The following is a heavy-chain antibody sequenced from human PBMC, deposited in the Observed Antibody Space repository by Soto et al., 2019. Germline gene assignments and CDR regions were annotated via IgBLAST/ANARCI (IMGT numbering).Heavy chain of an antibody. Sequence: EVSVKVCCKAAGYTVTSYGIGGVRQAPGQGLEWMGWFSAYNGNTNYAQKLQGRVTMTTDTSTSTAYMELRSLRSDDTAVYYCARDHLNDYGDPNCFDPWGQGTLVTVST. D-gene: IGHD4-17*01. CDR1: GYTVTSYG. J-gene: IGHJ5*02. V-gene: IGHV1-18*01. CDR3: ARDHLNDYGDPNCFDP. CDR2: FSAYNGNT.